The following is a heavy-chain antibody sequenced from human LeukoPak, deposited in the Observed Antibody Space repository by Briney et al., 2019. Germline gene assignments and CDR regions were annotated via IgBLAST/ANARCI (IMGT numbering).Heavy chain of an antibody. CDR3: AKAGYSYGYFDY. V-gene: IGHV3-23*01. Sequence: PGGSLRLSCAASGFTFSSYAMSWVRQAPGKGLEWVSAISGSGGSKYYADSVKGRFTISRDNSKNTLYLQMNSLGAEDTAVYYCAKAGYSYGYFDYWGQGTLVTVSS. CDR1: GFTFSSYA. D-gene: IGHD5-18*01. J-gene: IGHJ4*02. CDR2: ISGSGGSK.